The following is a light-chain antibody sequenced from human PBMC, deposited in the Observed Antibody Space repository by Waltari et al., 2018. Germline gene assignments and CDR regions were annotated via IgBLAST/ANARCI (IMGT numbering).Light chain of an antibody. CDR3: QQYNHWPPLT. CDR2: AAS. CDR1: QSISSN. Sequence: EIVMTQSPATLSVSPGERATLSCRASQSISSNLAWYQQKPGQAPRLLIYAASTRATGIPARFSGSGSGTEFTLTISSLQSVDFAAYYCQQYNHWPPLTFGGGTKVEIK. J-gene: IGKJ4*01. V-gene: IGKV3-15*01.